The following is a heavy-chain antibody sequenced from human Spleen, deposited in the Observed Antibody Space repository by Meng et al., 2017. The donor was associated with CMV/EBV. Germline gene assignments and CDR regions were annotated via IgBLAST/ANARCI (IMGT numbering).Heavy chain of an antibody. J-gene: IGHJ5*02. V-gene: IGHV1-2*02. CDR1: GYTFTSYD. CDR3: ARDTVAGRGPNWFDP. D-gene: IGHD6-19*01. Sequence: ASVKVSCKASGYTFTSYDINWVRQATGQGLEWMGWIDPHTGGTNYAQKFQGRVTMTRDTSISTAYMELSRLRSDDTAVYYCARDTVAGRGPNWFDPWGQGTLVTVSS. CDR2: IDPHTGGT.